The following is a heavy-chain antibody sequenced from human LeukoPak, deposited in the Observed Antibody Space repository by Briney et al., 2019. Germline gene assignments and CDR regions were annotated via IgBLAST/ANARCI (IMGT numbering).Heavy chain of an antibody. J-gene: IGHJ4*02. CDR1: GFTFSSYA. D-gene: IGHD3-22*01. CDR2: ISADGGST. CDR3: AKDLHYYDRSGYGFIHY. Sequence: PGGSLRLSCAASGFTFSSYAMTWVSQAPGKGLEWVSTISADGGSTYYADSVKGRFTISRDNSKNTLCLQMNSLRAEDTAVYYCAKDLHYYDRSGYGFIHYWGRGTLVTVSS. V-gene: IGHV3-23*01.